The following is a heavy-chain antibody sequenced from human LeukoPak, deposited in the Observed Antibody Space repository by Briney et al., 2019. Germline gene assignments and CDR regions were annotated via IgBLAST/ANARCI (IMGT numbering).Heavy chain of an antibody. V-gene: IGHV1-69*05. J-gene: IGHJ5*02. Sequence: GASVKVSCKTSGGRFRSYAFRWVRQAPGQGLELVGGVIPIFGRANYAQKFQGRVTITTDEYTSTAYMELSSLRSEDTAVYYCARSELVTVVAATWWFDPWGQGTLVTVSS. CDR1: GGRFRSYA. CDR2: VIPIFGRA. CDR3: ARSELVTVVAATWWFDP. D-gene: IGHD2-15*01.